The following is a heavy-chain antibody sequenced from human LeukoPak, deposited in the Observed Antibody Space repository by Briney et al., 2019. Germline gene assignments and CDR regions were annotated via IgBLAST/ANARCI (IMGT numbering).Heavy chain of an antibody. D-gene: IGHD2/OR15-2a*01. J-gene: IGHJ4*02. CDR1: GASISSASYY. CDR2: IYYSGST. V-gene: IGHV4-61*01. CDR3: ARVIGAAPYYFDY. Sequence: PSETLSLTCTVSGASISSASYYWSWIRQPPGKRLEWIGYIYYSGSTNYNLSLKSRLTISLDTSKNQFSLNLSSVTAADTAVYYCARVIGAAPYYFDYWGQGTLVTVSS.